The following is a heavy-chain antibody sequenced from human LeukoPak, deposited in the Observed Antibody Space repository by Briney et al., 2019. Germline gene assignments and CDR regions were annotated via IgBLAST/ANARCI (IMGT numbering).Heavy chain of an antibody. J-gene: IGHJ4*02. D-gene: IGHD3-10*01. CDR2: INHSGST. Sequence: SETLSLTCAVYGGSFSGYYWSWIRQPPGKGLEWIGEINHSGSTNYNPSLKSRVTISVDTSKNQFSLKLSSVTVADTAVYYCARADGSGSPNFDYWGRGTLVTVSS. CDR3: ARADGSGSPNFDY. V-gene: IGHV4-34*01. CDR1: GGSFSGYY.